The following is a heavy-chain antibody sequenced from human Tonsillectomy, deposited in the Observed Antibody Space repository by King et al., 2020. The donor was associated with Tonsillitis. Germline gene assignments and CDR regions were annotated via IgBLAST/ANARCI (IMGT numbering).Heavy chain of an antibody. CDR1: GGAISSGNYY. CDR3: ARDSPASGTKFDS. Sequence: QVQLQESGPGLVKPSQTLSLTCTVSGGAISSGNYYWIWIRQPAGKGLEWIGLIYISGRTDYNPSLKSRITMSVDTSTNQCSLKLRSVTAADTAVYYCARDSPASGTKFDSWGQGTLVTVSS. CDR2: IYISGRT. D-gene: IGHD2-8*01. J-gene: IGHJ5*01. V-gene: IGHV4-61*02.